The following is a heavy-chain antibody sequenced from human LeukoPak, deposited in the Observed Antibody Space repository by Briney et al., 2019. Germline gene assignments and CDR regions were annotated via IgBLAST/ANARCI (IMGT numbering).Heavy chain of an antibody. CDR2: INPNSGGT. CDR1: GYGFTGYY. Sequence: ASVKVSCKASGYGFTGYYIHWVRQTPGQGLEWMGWINPNSGGTNYAQKFQGRVTMTRDTSISTAYMDLSRLRSEDTAVYYCASATYYYDSSGTWGQGTLVTVSS. V-gene: IGHV1-2*02. CDR3: ASATYYYDSSGT. J-gene: IGHJ5*02. D-gene: IGHD3-22*01.